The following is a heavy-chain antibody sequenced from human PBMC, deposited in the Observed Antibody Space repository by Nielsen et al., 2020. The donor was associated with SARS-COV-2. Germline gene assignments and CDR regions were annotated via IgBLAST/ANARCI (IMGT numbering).Heavy chain of an antibody. J-gene: IGHJ4*02. CDR3: AKRVWAYDFWSGYDFDY. CDR1: GFTFSSYA. Sequence: GESLKISCAASGFTFSSYAMSWVRQAPGKGLEWVSAISGSGGSIYYADSVKGRFTISRDNSKNTLYLQMNSLRAEDTAVYYCAKRVWAYDFWSGYDFDYWGQGTLVTVSS. D-gene: IGHD3-3*01. CDR2: ISGSGGSI. V-gene: IGHV3-23*01.